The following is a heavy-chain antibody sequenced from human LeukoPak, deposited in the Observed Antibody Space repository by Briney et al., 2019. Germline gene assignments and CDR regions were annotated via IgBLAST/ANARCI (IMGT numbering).Heavy chain of an antibody. J-gene: IGHJ4*02. CDR1: GGSISTYY. D-gene: IGHD3-16*02. Sequence: SETLSLTCTVSGGSISTYYWSWIRQPPGKGLEWIGYMYYSGSTNYNPSLKSRVTISIDTSKNQFSLKLTSVTAADTAVYYCARVSFYDYVWGSYRVAYYLDYWGQGTLITVSS. V-gene: IGHV4-59*01. CDR3: ARVSFYDYVWGSYRVAYYLDY. CDR2: MYYSGST.